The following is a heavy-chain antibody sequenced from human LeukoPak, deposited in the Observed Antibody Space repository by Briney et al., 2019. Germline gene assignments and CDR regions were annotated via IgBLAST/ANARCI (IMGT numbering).Heavy chain of an antibody. Sequence: ASVKVSCKASGGTFSSYAISWVRQAPGQGLEWMGGIIPIFGTANYAQKFQGRVTITADKSTSTAYMELSSLRSEDTAVYYCATSGYSSGWYGYWGQGTLVTVSP. CDR3: ATSGYSSGWYGY. J-gene: IGHJ4*02. CDR1: GGTFSSYA. D-gene: IGHD6-19*01. CDR2: IIPIFGTA. V-gene: IGHV1-69*06.